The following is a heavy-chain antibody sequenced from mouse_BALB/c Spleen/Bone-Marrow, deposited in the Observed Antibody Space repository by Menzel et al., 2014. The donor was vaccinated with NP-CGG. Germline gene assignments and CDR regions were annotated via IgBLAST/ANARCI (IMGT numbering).Heavy chain of an antibody. Sequence: VQLKQSGAELVKPGASVKLSCTASGFNIKDTYMHWVKQRPEQGLEWIGRIDPANGNTKYDPKFQGKATIIADTSSNTAYLQLSSLTSEDTAVYYCARYYYGSSLSDYWGQGTTLTVSS. V-gene: IGHV14-3*02. CDR2: IDPANGNT. D-gene: IGHD1-1*01. CDR1: GFNIKDTY. J-gene: IGHJ2*01. CDR3: ARYYYGSSLSDY.